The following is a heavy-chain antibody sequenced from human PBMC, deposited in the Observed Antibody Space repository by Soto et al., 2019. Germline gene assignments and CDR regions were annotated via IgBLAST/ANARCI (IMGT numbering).Heavy chain of an antibody. CDR2: ISSSSSYI. D-gene: IGHD2-2*01. CDR3: ARESCSSTSCYVGLHYYYGMDV. J-gene: IGHJ6*02. CDR1: GFTFSSYS. Sequence: EVQLVESGGGLVKPGGSLRLSCAASGFTFSSYSMNWVRQAPGKGLEWVSSISSSSSYIYYADSVKGRFTISRDNAKNSLYLQRNSLTSEDTAVYYCARESCSSTSCYVGLHYYYGMDVWGQGTTVTVSS. V-gene: IGHV3-21*01.